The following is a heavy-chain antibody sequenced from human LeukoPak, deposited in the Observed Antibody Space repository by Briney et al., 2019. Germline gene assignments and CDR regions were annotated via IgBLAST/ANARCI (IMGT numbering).Heavy chain of an antibody. CDR3: ARELGRYCSSTSCAQGIDY. CDR1: GGSISSYY. CDR2: IYTSGST. Sequence: PSETLSLTCTVSGGSISSYYWSWIRQPAGKGLEWIGRIYTSGSTNYNPSLKSRVTISVDTSKNQFSLKLSSVTAADTAVYYCARELGRYCSSTSCAQGIDYWGQGTLVTVSS. J-gene: IGHJ4*02. V-gene: IGHV4-4*07. D-gene: IGHD2-2*01.